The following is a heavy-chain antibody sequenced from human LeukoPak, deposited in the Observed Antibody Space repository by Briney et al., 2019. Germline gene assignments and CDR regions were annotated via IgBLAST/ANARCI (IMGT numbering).Heavy chain of an antibody. CDR2: INHSGST. Sequence: SETLSLTCAVYGGSFSGYYWSWIRQPPGKGLEWIGEINHSGSTNYNPSLKSRVTISVDTSKNQFSLKLSSVTAADTAVYYCATLGLTADDYWGQGTLVTVSS. CDR3: ATLGLTADDY. CDR1: GGSFSGYY. J-gene: IGHJ4*02. V-gene: IGHV4-34*01.